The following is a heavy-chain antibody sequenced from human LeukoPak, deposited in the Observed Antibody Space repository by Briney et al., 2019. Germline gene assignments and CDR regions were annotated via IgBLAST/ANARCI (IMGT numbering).Heavy chain of an antibody. J-gene: IGHJ4*02. V-gene: IGHV3-23*01. CDR2: ISGSGGST. CDR1: GFTFSSYA. D-gene: IGHD3-22*01. CDR3: AKYDSSGYYFPY. Sequence: GGSLRLSCAASGFTFSSYAMSWVRQAPGKGLEWVSAISGSGGSTYYADSVKGRFTISRDNSKNTLYLQVNSLRAEDTAVYYCAKYDSSGYYFPYWGQGTLVTVSS.